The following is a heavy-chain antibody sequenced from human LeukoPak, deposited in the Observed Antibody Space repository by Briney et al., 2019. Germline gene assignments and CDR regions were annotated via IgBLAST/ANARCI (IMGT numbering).Heavy chain of an antibody. CDR2: IYYSEST. J-gene: IGHJ3*02. V-gene: IGHV4-59*11. CDR1: GGSISSHY. CDR3: ARDSDRSGYYPDDAFDI. Sequence: PSETLSLTCTVSGGSISSHYWSWIRQPPGKGLEWIGYIYYSESTNYNPSLKSRVTISVDTSKNQFSLKLSSVTAADTAVYYCARDSDRSGYYPDDAFDIWGQGTMVTVSS. D-gene: IGHD3-3*01.